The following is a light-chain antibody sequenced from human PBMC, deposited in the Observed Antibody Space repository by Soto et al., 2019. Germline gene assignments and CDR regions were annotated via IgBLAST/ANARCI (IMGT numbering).Light chain of an antibody. CDR1: SSDVGGYNY. CDR2: DVS. J-gene: IGLJ1*01. CDR3: SSYTSSSTYV. V-gene: IGLV2-14*01. Sequence: QSVLTQPASVSGSPGQSITISCTGTSSDVGGYNYVSWYQQHPGKAPKLMTHDVSNRPSGVSNRFSGSKSGNTASLTISGLQIEDEADYYCSSYTSSSTYVFGTGTKVTVL.